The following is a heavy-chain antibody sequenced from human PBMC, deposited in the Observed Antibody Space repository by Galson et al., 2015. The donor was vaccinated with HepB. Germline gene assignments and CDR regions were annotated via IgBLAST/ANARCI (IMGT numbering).Heavy chain of an antibody. J-gene: IGHJ3*02. CDR2: ISSNGGST. CDR1: GFTFSSYA. CDR3: VNGIRGIVVLPAAPRSI. Sequence: SLRLSCAASGFTFSSYAMHWVRQAPGKGLEYVSAISSNGGSTYYADSVKGRFTISRDNSKNTLYLQMSSLRSEDTAVYYCVNGIRGIVVLPAAPRSIWGQGTMVTVSS. D-gene: IGHD2-2*01. V-gene: IGHV3-64D*06.